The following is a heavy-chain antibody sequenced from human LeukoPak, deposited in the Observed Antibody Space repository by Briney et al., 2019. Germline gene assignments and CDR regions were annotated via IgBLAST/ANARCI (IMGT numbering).Heavy chain of an antibody. CDR3: ARFGCSSTSCWGYFDC. Sequence: PSETLSLTCAVYGGSFSGYYWSWIRQPPGKGLEWIGEINHSGSTNYNPSLKSRVTISVDTSKNQFSLKLSSVTAADTAVYYCARFGCSSTSCWGYFDCWGQGTLVTVSS. CDR1: GGSFSGYY. CDR2: INHSGST. D-gene: IGHD2-2*01. J-gene: IGHJ4*02. V-gene: IGHV4-34*01.